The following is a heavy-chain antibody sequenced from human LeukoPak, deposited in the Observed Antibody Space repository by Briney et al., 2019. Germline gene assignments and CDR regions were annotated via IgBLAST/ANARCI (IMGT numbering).Heavy chain of an antibody. Sequence: PGGSLRLSCAASGFTFSSYGMHWVRQAPGKGLEWVAVISYDGSNKYYADSVKGRFTISRYNSKNPLYLQMNSLRAEDTAVYYCAKDQAVAGTSLDYWGQGTLVTVSS. D-gene: IGHD6-19*01. CDR1: GFTFSSYG. CDR3: AKDQAVAGTSLDY. CDR2: ISYDGSNK. J-gene: IGHJ4*02. V-gene: IGHV3-30*18.